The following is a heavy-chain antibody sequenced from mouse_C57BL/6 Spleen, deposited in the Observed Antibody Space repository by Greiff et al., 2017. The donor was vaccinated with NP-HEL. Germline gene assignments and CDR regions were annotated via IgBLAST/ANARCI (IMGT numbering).Heavy chain of an antibody. J-gene: IGHJ4*01. Sequence: EVQLQQSGPVLVKPGASVKMSCKASGYTFTDYYMNWVKQSHGKSLEWIGVINPYNGGTSYNQKFKGKATLTVDKSSSTAYMELNSLTSEDSAVYYSFYYDYDGYAMDYWGQGTSVTVSS. CDR1: GYTFTDYY. V-gene: IGHV1-19*01. CDR3: FYYDYDGYAMDY. CDR2: INPYNGGT. D-gene: IGHD2-4*01.